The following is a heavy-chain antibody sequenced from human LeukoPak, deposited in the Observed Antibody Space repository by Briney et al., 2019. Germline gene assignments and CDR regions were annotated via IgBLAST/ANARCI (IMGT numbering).Heavy chain of an antibody. V-gene: IGHV4-59*01. J-gene: IGHJ6*03. Sequence: PPQTLSLTCTVSGGSISSYYWSWVRQPPGKGLEWIGCIYYSGSTNYNPSLKSGVTISVDTSKNQFSLKLSSVTAADTAVYYCARVPLDIVVVPAAMVGRNYYYYYIDVWGKGTTVTVSS. CDR1: GGSISSYY. D-gene: IGHD2-2*03. CDR2: IYYSGST. CDR3: ARVPLDIVVVPAAMVGRNYYYYYIDV.